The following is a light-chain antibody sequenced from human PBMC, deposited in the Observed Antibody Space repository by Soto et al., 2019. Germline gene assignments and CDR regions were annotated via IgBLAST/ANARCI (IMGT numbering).Light chain of an antibody. V-gene: IGKV3-15*01. J-gene: IGKJ2*01. CDR2: GAS. CDR1: QSVSSN. Sequence: EIVMTQSPATLSVSPGERATLSCRASQSVSSNLAWYQQKPGQAPRLLIYGASTRATGIPARFSGSGSGTEFTLTISSLQSDDSATYYCQQYNSYPYTFGQGTKLEIK. CDR3: QQYNSYPYT.